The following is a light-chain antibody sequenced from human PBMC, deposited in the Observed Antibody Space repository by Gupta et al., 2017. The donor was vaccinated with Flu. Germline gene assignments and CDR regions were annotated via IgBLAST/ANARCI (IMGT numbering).Light chain of an antibody. CDR2: LGS. V-gene: IGKV2-28*01. CDR3: MQALQTPLYT. CDR1: RSLLNSDEYNN. Sequence: GRVSRSLLNSDEYNNLGWYLQKPGQSPQLLIYLGSTRASGVPDRFSGSGSGTDFTLRISRVEAEDVGFYYCMQALQTPLYTFGQGTKLEIK. J-gene: IGKJ2*01.